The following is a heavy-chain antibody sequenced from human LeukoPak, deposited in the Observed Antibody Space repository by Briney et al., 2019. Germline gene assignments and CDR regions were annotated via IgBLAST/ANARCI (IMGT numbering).Heavy chain of an antibody. CDR2: IYYSGNT. CDR1: GGSISSSSYY. V-gene: IGHV4-39*07. D-gene: IGHD6-19*01. Sequence: PSETLSLTCTVSGGSISSSSYYWGWIRQPPGKGLEWIRSIYYSGNTYYNPSLKSRVTISVDTSKNQFSLKLSSVTAADTAVYYCARDSAVAGTAYWGQGTLVTVSS. CDR3: ARDSAVAGTAY. J-gene: IGHJ4*02.